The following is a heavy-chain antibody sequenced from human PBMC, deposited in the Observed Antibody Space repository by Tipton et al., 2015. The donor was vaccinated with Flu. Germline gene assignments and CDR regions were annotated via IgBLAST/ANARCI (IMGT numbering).Heavy chain of an antibody. V-gene: IGHV4-39*07. Sequence: GLVKPSETLSLTCGVSGDSIRSSNYYWGWIRQPPGKGLEWIGNSFHSGNTYLNPSLKSRVTISVDTSKNQFSLKLSSVTAADTAVYYCARRDYSNDVSEPKNWFDPWGQGALVTVSS. CDR2: SFHSGNT. CDR3: ARRDYSNDVSEPKNWFDP. J-gene: IGHJ5*02. CDR1: GDSIRSSNYY. D-gene: IGHD4-11*01.